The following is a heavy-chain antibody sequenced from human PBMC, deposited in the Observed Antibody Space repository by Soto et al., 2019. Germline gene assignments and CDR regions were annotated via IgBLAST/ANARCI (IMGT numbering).Heavy chain of an antibody. Sequence: QVQLQESGPGLVKPSGTLSLTCAVSSGSMSSSNWWSWVRQPPGKGLEWSGEIYHSGSTNYNPSLKSPVTISVDTSKNQFSLKLSSVTAADTAVYYCAGGYCTNGVCSPFDYWGQGTLVTVSS. CDR1: SGSMSSSNW. J-gene: IGHJ4*02. CDR2: IYHSGST. V-gene: IGHV4-4*02. D-gene: IGHD2-8*01. CDR3: AGGYCTNGVCSPFDY.